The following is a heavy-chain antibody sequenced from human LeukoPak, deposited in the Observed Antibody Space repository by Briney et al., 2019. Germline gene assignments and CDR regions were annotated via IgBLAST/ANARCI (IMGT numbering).Heavy chain of an antibody. V-gene: IGHV1-2*02. D-gene: IGHD6-19*01. J-gene: IGHJ4*02. CDR1: GYTFTGYY. CDR2: INPNSGGT. CDR3: ARHLSISVTGDRRFDY. Sequence: ASVKVSCKASGYTFTGYYMHWVRQAPGQGLEWMGWINPNSGGTNYAQKFQGRVTMTRDTSISTAYMELSRLRSDDTAVYYCARHLSISVTGDRRFDYWGQGTLVTVSS.